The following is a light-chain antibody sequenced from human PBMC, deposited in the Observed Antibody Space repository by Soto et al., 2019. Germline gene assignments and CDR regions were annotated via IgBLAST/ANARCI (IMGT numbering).Light chain of an antibody. Sequence: DIQMPQSPSALSASVGGRVTITCRASQSISSYLNWYQQKPGKAPKLLIYAASSLQSGVPSRFSGSGSGTDFTLTISSLQPEDFATYYCQQANSFPRTFGQGTRLEIK. CDR3: QQANSFPRT. V-gene: IGKV1-39*01. CDR2: AAS. J-gene: IGKJ5*01. CDR1: QSISSY.